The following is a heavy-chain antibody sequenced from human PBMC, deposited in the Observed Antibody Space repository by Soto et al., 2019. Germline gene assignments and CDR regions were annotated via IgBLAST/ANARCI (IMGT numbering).Heavy chain of an antibody. Sequence: SETLSLTCTVSGGSISSYYWSWIRQPAGKGLEWIGRIYTSGSTNYNPSLKSRVTMSVDTSKNQFSLKLSSVTAADTAVYYCAREKIAAATLGGTYYYYGMDVWGQGTAVTVSS. J-gene: IGHJ6*02. CDR1: GGSISSYY. CDR2: IYTSGST. CDR3: AREKIAAATLGGTYYYYGMDV. D-gene: IGHD6-13*01. V-gene: IGHV4-4*07.